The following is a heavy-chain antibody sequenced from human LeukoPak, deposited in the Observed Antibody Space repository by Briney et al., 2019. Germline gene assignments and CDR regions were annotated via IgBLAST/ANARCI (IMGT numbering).Heavy chain of an antibody. CDR2: ISGSGGSI. J-gene: IGHJ4*02. CDR3: AKLSSGYSYGYFDY. Sequence: GGSLRLSCAASGFTVSSNYMSWVRQAPGKGLEWVSPISGSGGSIYYADSVKGRFTVSRDNSKNTLYLQMNSLRAEDTAVYYCAKLSSGYSYGYFDYWGQGTLVTVSS. V-gene: IGHV3-23*01. D-gene: IGHD5-18*01. CDR1: GFTVSSNY.